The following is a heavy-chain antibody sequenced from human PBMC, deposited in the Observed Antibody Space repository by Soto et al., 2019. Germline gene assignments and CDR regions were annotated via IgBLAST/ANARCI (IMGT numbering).Heavy chain of an antibody. Sequence: GGSLRFSCTASGFTFGDYAMSWFRQAPGKGLEWVGFIRSKAYGGTTEYAASVKGRFTISRDDSKSIAYLQMNSLKTEDTAVYYCTRSRDYYDSSGYYLFDYWGQGTLVTVSS. J-gene: IGHJ4*02. CDR3: TRSRDYYDSSGYYLFDY. CDR2: IRSKAYGGTT. V-gene: IGHV3-49*03. CDR1: GFTFGDYA. D-gene: IGHD3-22*01.